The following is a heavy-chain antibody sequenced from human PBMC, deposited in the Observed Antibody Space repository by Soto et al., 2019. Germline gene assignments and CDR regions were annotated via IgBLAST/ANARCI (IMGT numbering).Heavy chain of an antibody. CDR3: ASLDYYDSSGYYRPLDY. D-gene: IGHD3-22*01. CDR2: IYYSGST. V-gene: IGHV4-39*01. CDR1: GGSISSSSYY. J-gene: IGHJ4*02. Sequence: SETLSLTCTVSGGSISSSSYYWGWIRQPPGKGLEWIGSIYYSGSTYYNPSLKSRVTISVDTSKNQFSLKLSSVTAADTAVYYCASLDYYDSSGYYRPLDYWGQGTLVTVSS.